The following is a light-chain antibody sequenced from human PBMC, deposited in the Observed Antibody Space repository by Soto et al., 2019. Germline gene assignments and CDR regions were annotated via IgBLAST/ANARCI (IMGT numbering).Light chain of an antibody. Sequence: EIVMTQSPATLSVSPGERATLSCRASQSVSSNLAWYQQKPGQAPRLLIYGASTRATGIPARFSGSGSGTEFTPTISILQSEDFAVYYCQQYNNRPLRFGQGTKLEIK. CDR3: QQYNNRPLR. V-gene: IGKV3-15*01. CDR2: GAS. CDR1: QSVSSN. J-gene: IGKJ2*03.